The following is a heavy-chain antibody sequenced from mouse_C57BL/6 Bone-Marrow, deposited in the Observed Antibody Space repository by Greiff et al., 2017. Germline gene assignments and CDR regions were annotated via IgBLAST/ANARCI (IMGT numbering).Heavy chain of an antibody. CDR2: IYPRSGNT. D-gene: IGHD1-1*01. Sequence: QVHVKQSGAELARPGASVKLSCKASGYTFTSYGISWVKQRTGQGLEWIGEIYPRSGNTYYNEKFKGKATLTADQSSSTAYIELRSLTSEYSAVYFCARYYYGSNLFAYWGQGTLVTVSA. V-gene: IGHV1-81*01. CDR1: GYTFTSYG. J-gene: IGHJ3*01. CDR3: ARYYYGSNLFAY.